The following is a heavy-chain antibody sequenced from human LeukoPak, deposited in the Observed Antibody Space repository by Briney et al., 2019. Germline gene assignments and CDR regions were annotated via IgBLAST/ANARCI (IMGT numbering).Heavy chain of an antibody. CDR2: ISYDGANE. CDR3: ARDSSGYSPFYYMDV. J-gene: IGHJ6*03. Sequence: GGSLRLSCAASEFTFSGYGVHWVRQAPGKGLEWVAVISYDGANEHYADSVKGRFTISRDNSKNTLYLQMNSLRAEDTAIYYCARDSSGYSPFYYMDVWGKGTTVTVSS. D-gene: IGHD1-26*01. CDR1: EFTFSGYG. V-gene: IGHV3-30*04.